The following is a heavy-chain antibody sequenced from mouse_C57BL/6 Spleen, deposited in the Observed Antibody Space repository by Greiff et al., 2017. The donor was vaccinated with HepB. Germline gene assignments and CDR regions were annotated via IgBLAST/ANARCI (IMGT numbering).Heavy chain of an antibody. D-gene: IGHD1-1*01. Sequence: QVQLKESGPGLVQPSQSLSITCTVSGFSLTSYGVHWVRLSPGKGLEWLGVIWSGGSTDSNAAFLSRLSISKDNSKSQVFFKMNSLQADDTAIYYCARNYYYGSSWYFDVWGTGTTVTVSS. J-gene: IGHJ1*03. CDR2: IWSGGST. CDR3: ARNYYYGSSWYFDV. V-gene: IGHV2-2*01. CDR1: GFSLTSYG.